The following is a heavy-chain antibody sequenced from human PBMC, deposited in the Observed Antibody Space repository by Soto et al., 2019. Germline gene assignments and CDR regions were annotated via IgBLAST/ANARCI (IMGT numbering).Heavy chain of an antibody. V-gene: IGHV1-69*13. Sequence: SVKVSCKASGGTFSSYSINWVRQAPGQGLEWMGEIIPIFGTANYAQKFQGRVTITADESTSTAYMELSSLRSEDTAVYHCARAPGDLVYYFDYWGQGTLVTVSS. CDR2: IIPIFGTA. D-gene: IGHD7-27*01. J-gene: IGHJ4*02. CDR1: GGTFSSYS. CDR3: ARAPGDLVYYFDY.